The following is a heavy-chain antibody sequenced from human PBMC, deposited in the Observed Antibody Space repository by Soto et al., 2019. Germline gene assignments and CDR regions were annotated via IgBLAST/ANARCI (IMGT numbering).Heavy chain of an antibody. CDR2: INGDGRNT. D-gene: IGHD2-21*02. V-gene: IGHV3-23*01. J-gene: IGHJ5*02. Sequence: EEQLLDSGGGLVQTGGSMRLSCAASGFDFSSRGMGWVRRAPGKGLEWVSGINGDGRNTYYTVSVKGRFTVSRDNSKNTLGLEMSSLTDADTAVYYCVKNKDDCHLPWAPEGFDPWGPGTLVTVSS. CDR1: GFDFSSRG. CDR3: VKNKDDCHLPWAPEGFDP.